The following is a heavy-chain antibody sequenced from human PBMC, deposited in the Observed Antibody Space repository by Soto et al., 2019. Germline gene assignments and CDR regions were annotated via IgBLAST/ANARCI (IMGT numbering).Heavy chain of an antibody. CDR3: ARWDPVSSSWSNY. Sequence: ASVKVSCKVSGYTLTELSMHWVRQAPGKGLEWMGGFDPEDGETIYAQKFQGRVTMTTDTSTSTAYMELRSLRSDDTAVYYCARWDPVSSSWSNYWGQGTLVTVSS. J-gene: IGHJ4*02. V-gene: IGHV1-24*01. D-gene: IGHD6-13*01. CDR1: GYTLTELS. CDR2: FDPEDGET.